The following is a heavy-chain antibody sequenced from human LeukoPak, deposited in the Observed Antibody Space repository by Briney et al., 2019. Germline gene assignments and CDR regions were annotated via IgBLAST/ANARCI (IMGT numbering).Heavy chain of an antibody. V-gene: IGHV1-69*13. CDR2: IIPMFGTA. J-gene: IGHJ5*02. D-gene: IGHD3-9*01. CDR1: GGTFSSYA. CDR3: ASARYYDILTGYSPYNWFDP. Sequence: SVKVSCKASGGTFSSYAFNWVRQAPGQGLEWMGGIIPMFGTAKYAQKLQDRVTINADESTSTAYMELSSLRSEDTAIYYCASARYYDILTGYSPYNWFDPWGQGTLVTVSS.